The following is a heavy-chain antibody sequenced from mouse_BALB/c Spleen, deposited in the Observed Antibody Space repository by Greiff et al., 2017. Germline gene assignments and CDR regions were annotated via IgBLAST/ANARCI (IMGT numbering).Heavy chain of an antibody. CDR3: TRWGLRGYYFDY. Sequence: LQQPGAELVKPGASVKMSCKASGYTFTSYNMHWVKQTPGQGLEWIGAIYPGNGDTSYNQKFKGKATLTADKSSSTAYMQLSSLTSEDSAVYYCTRWGLRGYYFDYWGQGTTLTVSS. J-gene: IGHJ2*01. CDR2: IYPGNGDT. D-gene: IGHD2-13*01. V-gene: IGHV1-12*01. CDR1: GYTFTSYN.